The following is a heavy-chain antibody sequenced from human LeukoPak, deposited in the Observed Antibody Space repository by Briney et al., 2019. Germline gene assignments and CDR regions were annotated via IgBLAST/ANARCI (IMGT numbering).Heavy chain of an antibody. Sequence: GGSLRLSCAASGFTFCSYSMNWVRQAPGKGLGWVSYFSSSSSTIYYADSVKGRFTISRDNATNSLYLQMNSLRAEDTAVYYCARVSQTPGGRGYFDYWGQGTLVTVSS. CDR3: ARVSQTPGGRGYFDY. V-gene: IGHV3-48*01. CDR1: GFTFCSYS. CDR2: FSSSSSTI. D-gene: IGHD2-15*01. J-gene: IGHJ4*02.